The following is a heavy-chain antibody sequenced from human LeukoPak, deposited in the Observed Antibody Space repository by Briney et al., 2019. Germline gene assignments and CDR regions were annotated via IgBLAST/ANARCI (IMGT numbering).Heavy chain of an antibody. CDR3: AREITLYYDSSGYDY. V-gene: IGHV1-18*01. Sequence: ASVKVSCKASGYTFTSYGISWVRQAPGQGLEWMGWISAYNGNTNYAQKLQGRVTMTTDTSTSTAYMEPRSLRSDDTAVYYCAREITLYYDSSGYDYWGQGTLVTVSS. CDR2: ISAYNGNT. CDR1: GYTFTSYG. D-gene: IGHD3-22*01. J-gene: IGHJ4*02.